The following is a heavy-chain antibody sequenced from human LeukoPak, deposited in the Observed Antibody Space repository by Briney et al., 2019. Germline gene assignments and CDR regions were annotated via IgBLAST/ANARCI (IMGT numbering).Heavy chain of an antibody. D-gene: IGHD3-22*01. CDR1: GFTFSSYA. Sequence: GGSLRLSCAACGFTFSSYAMHGVRQAPGKGLEWVAVISYDGSNKYYADSVKGRLTISRDNSKNTLYLQMNSLRAGDTAVYYCARGSGYYCDYWGQGTLVTVSS. V-gene: IGHV3-30*04. CDR2: ISYDGSNK. CDR3: ARGSGYYCDY. J-gene: IGHJ4*02.